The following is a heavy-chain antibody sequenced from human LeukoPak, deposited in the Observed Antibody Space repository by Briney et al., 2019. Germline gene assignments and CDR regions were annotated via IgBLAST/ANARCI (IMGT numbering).Heavy chain of an antibody. D-gene: IGHD3-10*01. Sequence: ASVKVSCKASGYTFTSYGISWVRQAPGQGLEWMGWISAYNGNTNYAQKLQGRVTMTTDTSTSTAYMELRSLRSDDTAVYYCARASSGSGSYYKNWNWFDPWGQGTLVTVSS. CDR1: GYTFTSYG. V-gene: IGHV1-18*01. CDR3: ARASSGSGSYYKNWNWFDP. J-gene: IGHJ5*02. CDR2: ISAYNGNT.